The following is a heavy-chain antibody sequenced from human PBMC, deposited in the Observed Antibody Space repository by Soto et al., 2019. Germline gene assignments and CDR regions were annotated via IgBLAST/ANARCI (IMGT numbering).Heavy chain of an antibody. CDR3: TTEAVAGGNYYYGMDV. CDR2: IKSKTDGGTT. D-gene: IGHD6-19*01. V-gene: IGHV3-15*01. J-gene: IGHJ6*02. Sequence: PGGSLRLSCAASGFTFSNAWMSWVRQAPGKGLEWVGRIKSKTDGGTTDYAAPVKGRFTISRDDSKNTLYLQMNSLKTEDTAVYYCTTEAVAGGNYYYGMDVWGQGTTVTSP. CDR1: GFTFSNAW.